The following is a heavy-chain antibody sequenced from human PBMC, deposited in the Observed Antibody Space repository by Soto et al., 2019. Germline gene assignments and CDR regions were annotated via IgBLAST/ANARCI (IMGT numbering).Heavy chain of an antibody. CDR1: GGSFSGYY. J-gene: IGHJ6*03. Sequence: SETLSLTCAVYGGSFSGYYWSWIRQPPGKGLDWIGEINHSGSTNYNPSLKSRVTISVDTSKNQFSLKLSSVTAADTAVYYCARAARLPVFSTWDYYYYMDVWGKGTTVTVS. D-gene: IGHD2-2*01. CDR3: ARAARLPVFSTWDYYYYMDV. V-gene: IGHV4-34*01. CDR2: INHSGST.